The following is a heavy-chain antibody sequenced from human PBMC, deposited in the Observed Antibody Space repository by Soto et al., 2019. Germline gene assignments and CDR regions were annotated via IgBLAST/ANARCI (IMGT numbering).Heavy chain of an antibody. CDR2: IVVGSGNT. V-gene: IGHV1-58*01. J-gene: IGHJ6*03. D-gene: IGHD3-3*01. CDR3: ARDPSHYDSGSHEYYMDV. Sequence: SVKVSCKASGFTFTSSAVQWVRQARGQRLEWIGWIVVGSGNTNYAQKFQERVTITRDMSTSTAYMELSSLRSEDTAVYYCARDPSHYDSGSHEYYMDVWGKGTTVTVSS. CDR1: GFTFTSSA.